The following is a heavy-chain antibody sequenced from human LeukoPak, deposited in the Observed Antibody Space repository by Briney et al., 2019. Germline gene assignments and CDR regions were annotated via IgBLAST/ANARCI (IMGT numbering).Heavy chain of an antibody. Sequence: GGSLRLSCAASGFTFSSYEMNWVRQAPGKGLEWVSYISSSGSTIYYADSVKGRFTISRDNAKNSLYLQMNSLRAEDTAVYYCARDLGIVVQERAFDIWGQGTMVTVSP. V-gene: IGHV3-48*03. D-gene: IGHD2-2*03. CDR2: ISSSGSTI. J-gene: IGHJ3*02. CDR3: ARDLGIVVQERAFDI. CDR1: GFTFSSYE.